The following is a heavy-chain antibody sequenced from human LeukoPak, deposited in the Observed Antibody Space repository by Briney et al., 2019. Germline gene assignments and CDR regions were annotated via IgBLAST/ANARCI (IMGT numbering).Heavy chain of an antibody. V-gene: IGHV3-30*04. CDR2: ISYGGSNK. CDR3: ARGQFRLSDYDSSGFDY. D-gene: IGHD3-22*01. J-gene: IGHJ4*02. CDR1: GFTFSNYA. Sequence: PGGSLRLSCVASGFTFSNYAMHWVRQAPGKGLEWVAVISYGGSNKYYADSVKGRFTISRDNSKNTLYLQMISLRAEATAVYYCARGQFRLSDYDSSGFDYWGQGTLVTVSS.